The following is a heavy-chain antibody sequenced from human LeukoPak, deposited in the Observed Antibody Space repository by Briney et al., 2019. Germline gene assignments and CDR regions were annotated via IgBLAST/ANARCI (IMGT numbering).Heavy chain of an antibody. CDR2: ISSSGSTI. CDR3: AELGITMIGGV. D-gene: IGHD3-10*02. V-gene: IGHV3-48*04. CDR1: GFIFSNFG. J-gene: IGHJ6*04. Sequence: GGSLRLSCAASGFIFSNFGMHWVRQAPGKGLEWVSYISSSGSTIYYADSVKGRFTISRDNAKNSLYLQMNSLRAEDTAVYYCAELGITMIGGVWGKGTTVTISS.